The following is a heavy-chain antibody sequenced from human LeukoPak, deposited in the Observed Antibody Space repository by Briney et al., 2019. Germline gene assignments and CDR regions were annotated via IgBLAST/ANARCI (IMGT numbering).Heavy chain of an antibody. J-gene: IGHJ4*02. V-gene: IGHV3-20*04. Sequence: GGSLRLSCAASGFTFDNYGMSWVRHGPGKGLEWVSGINWNGGSRVYADSVKGRFTISRDNAKNSLYLQMNSLRAEDTALYYCAREAVGATNEFDYWGQGTLVTVSS. D-gene: IGHD1-26*01. CDR2: INWNGGSR. CDR3: AREAVGATNEFDY. CDR1: GFTFDNYG.